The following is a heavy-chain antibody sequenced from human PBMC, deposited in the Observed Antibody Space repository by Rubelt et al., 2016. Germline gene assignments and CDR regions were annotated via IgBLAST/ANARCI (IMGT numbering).Heavy chain of an antibody. CDR2: IKFVGTWK. V-gene: IGHV3-7*03. CDR3: VRDVN. CDR1: GFTFGTSW. Sequence: EVLLVEFGGGLVQPGGSLRLSCASSGFTFGTSWMNWVRQAPGKGPERVATIKFVGTWKYYLESVEGRFTISRDNAKSSLDLQMNTLRAEGTAVYYWVRDVNWGRGTLVTVSS. J-gene: IGHJ4*01.